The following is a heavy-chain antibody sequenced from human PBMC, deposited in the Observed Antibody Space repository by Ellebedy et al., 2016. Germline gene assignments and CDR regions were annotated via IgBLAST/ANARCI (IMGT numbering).Heavy chain of an antibody. Sequence: GGSLRLSCAASGFTFDDYAMHWVRQAPGKGLEWVSGISWNSGSIGYADSVKGRFTISRDNAKNSLYLQMNSLRAEDTALYYCSGSYYFDGTTGAQFGDAFDIWGQGTMVTVSS. CDR2: ISWNSGSI. CDR3: SGSYYFDGTTGAQFGDAFDI. J-gene: IGHJ3*02. V-gene: IGHV3-9*01. D-gene: IGHD3-10*01. CDR1: GFTFDDYA.